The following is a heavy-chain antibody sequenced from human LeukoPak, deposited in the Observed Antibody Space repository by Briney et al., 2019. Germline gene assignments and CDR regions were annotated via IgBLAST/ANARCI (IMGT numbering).Heavy chain of an antibody. Sequence: GGSLRLSCAASGFTFSSYAMSWVRQAPGKGLEWVSATSGSGGSTYYADSVKGRFTISRDNSKNTLYLQMNSLRTEDTAVYYCAKRPHLTGYYDIDDALDIWGQGTMVTVSS. CDR1: GFTFSSYA. V-gene: IGHV3-23*01. D-gene: IGHD3-9*01. J-gene: IGHJ3*02. CDR3: AKRPHLTGYYDIDDALDI. CDR2: TSGSGGST.